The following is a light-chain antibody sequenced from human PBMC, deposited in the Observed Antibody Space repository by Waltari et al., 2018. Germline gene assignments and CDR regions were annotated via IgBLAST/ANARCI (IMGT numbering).Light chain of an antibody. CDR3: QQRTNWPLT. Sequence: EIVLTQSPATLSLSPGERATLSCRASQRVNYFLAWFQQKPGQAPRLLIYDASNSATGIPARFSGSGSGTDFTLTISSLEPEDFAVYYCQQRTNWPLTFGGGTKVEIK. J-gene: IGKJ4*01. CDR2: DAS. CDR1: QRVNYF. V-gene: IGKV3-11*01.